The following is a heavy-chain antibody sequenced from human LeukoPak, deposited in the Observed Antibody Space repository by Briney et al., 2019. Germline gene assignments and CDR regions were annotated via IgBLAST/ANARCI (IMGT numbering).Heavy chain of an antibody. V-gene: IGHV1-2*02. Sequence: APVKVSCKASGYTFTGYYMHWVRQAPGQGVEWMGWINPNSGGTNYAQKFQGRVTMTRDTSISTAYMELSRLRSDDTAVYYCARDGSGSYYNDYWGQGTLVTVSS. CDR3: ARDGSGSYYNDY. J-gene: IGHJ4*02. CDR2: INPNSGGT. D-gene: IGHD3-10*01. CDR1: GYTFTGYY.